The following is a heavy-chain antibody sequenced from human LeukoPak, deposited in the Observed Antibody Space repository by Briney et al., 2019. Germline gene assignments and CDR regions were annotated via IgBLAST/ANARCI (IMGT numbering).Heavy chain of an antibody. CDR1: GGTFSSYA. V-gene: IGHV1-69*01. J-gene: IGHJ4*02. CDR2: IIPIFGTA. CDR3: ARDKSADYYGSGTDY. Sequence: ASVKVSCKASGGTFSSYAISWVRQAPGQGLEWMGGIIPIFGTANYAQKFQGRVTITADESTSTAYMELSSLRSEDTAVYYCARDKSADYYGSGTDYRGQGTLVTVSS. D-gene: IGHD3-10*01.